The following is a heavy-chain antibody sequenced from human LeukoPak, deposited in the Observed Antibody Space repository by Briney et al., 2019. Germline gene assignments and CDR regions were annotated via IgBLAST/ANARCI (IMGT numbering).Heavy chain of an antibody. CDR1: GGSVSSSSSY. J-gene: IGHJ4*02. D-gene: IGHD4-11*01. Sequence: SETLSLTCTVSGGSVSSSSSYWGWIRQAPGKGLEWIGSIYYSGSTHYNPSLKSRVTISVDTSKNQFSLKLGSVTAADTAVYYCASPDLSNGRLYYFDYWGQGTLVTVSS. CDR3: ASPDLSNGRLYYFDY. V-gene: IGHV4-39*01. CDR2: IYYSGST.